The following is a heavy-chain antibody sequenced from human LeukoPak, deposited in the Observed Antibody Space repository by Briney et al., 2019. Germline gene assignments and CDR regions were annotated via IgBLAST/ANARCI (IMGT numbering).Heavy chain of an antibody. CDR2: IYSGGST. J-gene: IGHJ6*02. Sequence: GGSLRLSCAASGFTFSNYAMSWVRQAPGKGLEWVSVIYSGGSTYYADSVKGRFTTSRDNSKNTLYLQMNSLRAEDTAVYYCARTSEFGELQHTGMDVWGQGTTVTVSS. CDR3: ARTSEFGELQHTGMDV. V-gene: IGHV3-66*01. CDR1: GFTFSNYA. D-gene: IGHD3-10*01.